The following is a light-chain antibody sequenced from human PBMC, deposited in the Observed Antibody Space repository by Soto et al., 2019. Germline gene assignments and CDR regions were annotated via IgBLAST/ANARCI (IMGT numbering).Light chain of an antibody. V-gene: IGLV2-23*01. J-gene: IGLJ2*01. CDR2: EGS. CDR3: CSYAGRGVV. CDR1: SSDVGSYNL. Sequence: QSALTQPASVSGSPGQSITISCTGTSSDVGSYNLVSWYQQHPGKAPKLMIYEGSKRPSGVSNRFSGSKSGNTASLTISGLQAEDEADYYCCSYAGRGVVFGGGTTVTVL.